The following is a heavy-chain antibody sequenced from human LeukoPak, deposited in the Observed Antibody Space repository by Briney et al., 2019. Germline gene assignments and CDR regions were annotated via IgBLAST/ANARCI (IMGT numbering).Heavy chain of an antibody. Sequence: SVKVSCKASGGTFSSYAISWVRQAPGQGLEWMGGIIPIFGTANYAQKFQGRVTITTDESTSTAYMELSSLRSEDTAVYYCARYRTGYHYFDYWGQGTLATVSS. CDR2: IIPIFGTA. J-gene: IGHJ4*02. D-gene: IGHD7-27*01. CDR1: GGTFSSYA. V-gene: IGHV1-69*05. CDR3: ARYRTGYHYFDY.